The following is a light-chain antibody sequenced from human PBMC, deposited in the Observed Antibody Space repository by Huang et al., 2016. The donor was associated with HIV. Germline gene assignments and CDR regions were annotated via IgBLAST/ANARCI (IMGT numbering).Light chain of an antibody. J-gene: IGKJ1*01. Sequence: DIQMTQSPSSRSASVGDRVTITCRASQSISNYLNWYQQRPGKAPKLLISAASSLQSGVSARFSGSGSGTDFTLSISSLQAEDFVTYYCQQSYTTPPTFGHGTKVEVK. V-gene: IGKV1-39*01. CDR3: QQSYTTPPT. CDR1: QSISNY. CDR2: AAS.